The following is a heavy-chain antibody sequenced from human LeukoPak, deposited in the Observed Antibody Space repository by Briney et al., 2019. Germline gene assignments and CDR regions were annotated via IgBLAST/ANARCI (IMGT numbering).Heavy chain of an antibody. D-gene: IGHD2-15*01. Sequence: ASVKVSCRASGGTFSSYAISWVRQAPGQGLEWMGGIIPIFGTAIYAQKFQGRVTITTDESTSTAYMELSSLRSEDTAVYYCARAGCSGGSCYSAGAYFDYWGQGTLVTVSS. CDR2: IIPIFGTA. V-gene: IGHV1-69*05. CDR3: ARAGCSGGSCYSAGAYFDY. J-gene: IGHJ4*02. CDR1: GGTFSSYA.